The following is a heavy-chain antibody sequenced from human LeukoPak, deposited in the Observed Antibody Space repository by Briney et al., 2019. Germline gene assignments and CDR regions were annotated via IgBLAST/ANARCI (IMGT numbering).Heavy chain of an antibody. D-gene: IGHD6-13*01. V-gene: IGHV4-34*01. CDR3: ARGKSPWGIAAAGTRNYFDY. J-gene: IGHJ4*02. CDR1: GGSFSGYY. CDR2: INHSGGT. Sequence: SETLSLTCAVYGGSFSGYYWSLIRQPPGKGLEWIGEINHSGGTNYNPSLKSRVTISVDTSKNQFSLKLSSVTAADTAVYYCARGKSPWGIAAAGTRNYFDYWGQGTLVTVSS.